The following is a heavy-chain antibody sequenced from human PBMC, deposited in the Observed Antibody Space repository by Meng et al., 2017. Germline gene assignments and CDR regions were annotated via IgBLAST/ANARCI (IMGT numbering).Heavy chain of an antibody. CDR3: ARVGMADPPD. CDR2: ISYDGSNK. CDR1: GLTFSSYA. Sequence: QVQLVGSGGGVIQPWRSLRLSCAASGLTFSSYAMHWVRQAPGKGLEWVAVISYDGSNKYYADSVKGRFTISRDNSKNTLYLQMNSLRAEDTAVYYCARVGMADPPDWGQGTLVTASS. J-gene: IGHJ4*02. D-gene: IGHD5-24*01. V-gene: IGHV3-30*01.